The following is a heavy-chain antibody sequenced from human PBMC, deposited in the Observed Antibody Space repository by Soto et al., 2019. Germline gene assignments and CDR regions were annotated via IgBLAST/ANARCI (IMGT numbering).Heavy chain of an antibody. CDR1: GYIFTNYD. CDR3: ARGADGDY. Sequence: QVQMVQSGAEVKKSGASVKVSFKTSGYIFTNYDITWVRQAPGQGLEWMGWISAYNGNTNYAQKLQDRVTMTTDTSTSTAYMELRSLRSDDTAVYYCARGADGDYWGQGTLVIVSS. CDR2: ISAYNGNT. J-gene: IGHJ4*02. V-gene: IGHV1-18*01. D-gene: IGHD6-25*01.